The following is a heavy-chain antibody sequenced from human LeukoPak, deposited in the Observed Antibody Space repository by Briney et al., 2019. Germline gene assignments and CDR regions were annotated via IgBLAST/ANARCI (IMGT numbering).Heavy chain of an antibody. CDR1: AGTFNSHL. D-gene: IGHD1-26*01. J-gene: IGHJ5*01. CDR2: ITSVIDSV. Sequence: GASVKFSCKTSAGTFNSHLFSWVRQAPGRGLEWMGRITSVIDSVKYAEKFQDRVIITADKFTTTVYMEVTSLTSDDTAVYYCARVTLRGAQYNWFDPWGQGTLVIVS. CDR3: ARVTLRGAQYNWFDP. V-gene: IGHV1-69*08.